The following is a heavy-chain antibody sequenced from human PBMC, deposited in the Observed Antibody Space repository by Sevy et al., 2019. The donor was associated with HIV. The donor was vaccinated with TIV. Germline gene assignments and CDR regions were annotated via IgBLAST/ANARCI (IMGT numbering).Heavy chain of an antibody. V-gene: IGHV3-23*01. CDR2: ISGSGTRT. J-gene: IGHJ6*03. CDR3: AKGGGGHYDPDEIGYYFYYYNMDV. Sequence: GGSLRLSCAVSGFSFDSYGMTWVRQAPGKGLEWVSGISGSGTRTYYADSVKGRFIISRDNSKNTLYLQMNSLRSEVTAIYCCAKGGGGHYDPDEIGYYFYYYNMDVWGKGTTVTVSS. D-gene: IGHD3-22*01. CDR1: GFSFDSYG.